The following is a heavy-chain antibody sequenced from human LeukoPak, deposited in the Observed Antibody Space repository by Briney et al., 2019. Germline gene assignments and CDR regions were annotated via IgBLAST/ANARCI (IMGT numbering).Heavy chain of an antibody. D-gene: IGHD3-22*01. CDR2: IGGDGSMT. CDR3: ARDERRGYYVF. J-gene: IGHJ4*02. V-gene: IGHV3-7*01. Sequence: HTGGSLGLSCAASGFTFNTYWMSWVRQAPGRGLEWVANIGGDGSMTQYADSVRGRFTISRDNAKTSLYLQMSSLKADDSAVYYCARDERRGYYVFWGQGILVTVSS. CDR1: GFTFNTYW.